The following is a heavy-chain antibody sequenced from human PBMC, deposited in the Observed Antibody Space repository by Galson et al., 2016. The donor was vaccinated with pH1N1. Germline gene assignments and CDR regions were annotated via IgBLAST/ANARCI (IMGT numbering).Heavy chain of an antibody. D-gene: IGHD2-21*01. Sequence: SLRLSCAASGFLFSGYTMNWIRQAPGKGPEWVSSISSTGRNIYSADSLKGRFTIPRDNAKYSLYLQISNLRVEDTAFYYCAREPYFPPYFDNWGQGTLVTVSA. J-gene: IGHJ4*02. V-gene: IGHV3-21*01. CDR2: ISSTGRNI. CDR1: GFLFSGYT. CDR3: AREPYFPPYFDN.